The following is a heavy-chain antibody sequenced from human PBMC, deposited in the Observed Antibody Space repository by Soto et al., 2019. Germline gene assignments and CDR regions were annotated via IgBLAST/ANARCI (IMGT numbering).Heavy chain of an antibody. CDR1: GYGLSRYG. Sequence: ASVKGAWQAAGYGLSRYGSSWVRQAPGQGLEWMGWISAYNGNTNYAQKLQGRVTMTTDTSTSTAYMELRSLRSDDTAVYYCARDRALDSWGQGTLVTVSS. V-gene: IGHV1-18*01. J-gene: IGHJ5*01. CDR2: ISAYNGNT. CDR3: ARDRALDS.